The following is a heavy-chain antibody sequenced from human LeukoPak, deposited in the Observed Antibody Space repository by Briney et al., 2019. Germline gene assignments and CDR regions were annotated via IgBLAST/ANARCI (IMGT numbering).Heavy chain of an antibody. J-gene: IGHJ4*02. Sequence: KPGGSLRLSCAASGFTFSDYYMSWICQAPGKGLEWVSYISSSTSYRNYADSVKGRFTISRENAKNSLYLQMNSLRAEDTALYYCARGIEATRRSAGTCNYFDYWGQGTLVTVSS. D-gene: IGHD5-12*01. CDR2: ISSSTSYR. CDR1: GFTFSDYY. CDR3: ARGIEATRRSAGTCNYFDY. V-gene: IGHV3-11*06.